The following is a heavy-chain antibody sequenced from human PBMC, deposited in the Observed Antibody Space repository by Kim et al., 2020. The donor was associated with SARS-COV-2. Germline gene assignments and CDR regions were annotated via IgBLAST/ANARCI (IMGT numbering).Heavy chain of an antibody. V-gene: IGHV3-49*03. CDR1: GLTFGDYA. J-gene: IGHJ4*02. CDR3: TSGPYYYDSAAYYHDY. CDR2: IRSKGYGETK. D-gene: IGHD3-22*01. Sequence: GGSLRLSCTTSGLTFGDYAMSWFRQAPGKGLEWVAFIRSKGYGETKEYAASVKGRFTISRDDSVRIAYLQMNGLKTEDTAVYYCTSGPYYYDSAAYYHDYWGQGTLVTVST.